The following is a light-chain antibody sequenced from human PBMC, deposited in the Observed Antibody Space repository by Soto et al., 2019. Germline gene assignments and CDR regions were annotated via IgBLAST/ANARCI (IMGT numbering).Light chain of an antibody. CDR1: SSDIGGYKY. CDR2: EVN. CDR3: GSYTSSSTLV. V-gene: IGLV2-14*01. Sequence: QPASVSGSPGQSITISCTGTSSDIGGYKYVSWYQHQPGKAPKLMIYEVNNRPSGISNRFSGSKSGNTASLTISGLQAEDEADYYCGSYTSSSTLVFGTGTKLTVL. J-gene: IGLJ1*01.